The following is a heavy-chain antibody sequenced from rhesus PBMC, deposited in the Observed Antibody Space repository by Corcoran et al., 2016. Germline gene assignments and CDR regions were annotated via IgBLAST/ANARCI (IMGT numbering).Heavy chain of an antibody. V-gene: IGHV3-100*02. CDR2: ISASGDAT. CDR1: GFTFSTYE. D-gene: IGHD4-11*01. J-gene: IGHJ4*01. Sequence: DVQLVESGGGLVKSGGSLRLSCVASGFTFSTYEILWVRQAPGEGREWVSVISASGDATYSAYSVNGRFTISRDNAKNSLFLQMNSLRAEDTAVYYCTHYQRGYWGQGVLVTVSS. CDR3: THYQRGY.